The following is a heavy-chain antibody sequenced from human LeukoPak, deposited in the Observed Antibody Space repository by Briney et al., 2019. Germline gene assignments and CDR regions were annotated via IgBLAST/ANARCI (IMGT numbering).Heavy chain of an antibody. Sequence: SETLSLTCTVSGGSISSRSHYWGWVRQPPGRGLEWIGSIYYSGTTYYSPSLKSPVTISVDTSKYQFSLKLTSVTAADTAVYYCARFVGSDFWHFDIWGRGTLVTVSS. CDR1: GGSISSRSHY. J-gene: IGHJ2*01. V-gene: IGHV4-39*01. CDR3: ARFVGSDFWHFDI. CDR2: IYYSGTT. D-gene: IGHD2-21*01.